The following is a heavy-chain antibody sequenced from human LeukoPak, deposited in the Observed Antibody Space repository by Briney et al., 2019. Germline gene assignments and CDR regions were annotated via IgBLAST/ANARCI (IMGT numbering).Heavy chain of an antibody. J-gene: IGHJ5*02. CDR2: INHGGST. CDR3: ARGESNYYYGSGSYFWFDP. D-gene: IGHD3-10*01. CDR1: GFTFSNAW. Sequence: NSGGSLRLSCAASGFTFSNAWMSWIRQPPGKGLEWIGEINHGGSTNYNPSLKSRVTISVDTSKNQFSLKLSSVTAADTAVYYCARGESNYYYGSGSYFWFDPWGQGTLVTVSS. V-gene: IGHV4-34*01.